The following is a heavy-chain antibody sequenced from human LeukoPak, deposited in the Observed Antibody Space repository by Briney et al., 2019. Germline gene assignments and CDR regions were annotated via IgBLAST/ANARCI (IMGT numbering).Heavy chain of an antibody. Sequence: GGSLRLSCVASGFTFSTYGMSWVRQAPGKGLEWVAVISHHGANKFYGDSVKGRFTISRDNSKNTLYLQMNSLRAEDTAVYYCAKAMVRGVISSNFDYWGQGTLVTVSS. J-gene: IGHJ4*02. CDR3: AKAMVRGVISSNFDY. CDR2: ISHHGANK. V-gene: IGHV3-30*18. CDR1: GFTFSTYG. D-gene: IGHD3-10*01.